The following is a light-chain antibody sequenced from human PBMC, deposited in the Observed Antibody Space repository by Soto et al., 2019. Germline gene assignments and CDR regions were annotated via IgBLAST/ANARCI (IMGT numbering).Light chain of an antibody. CDR2: GAS. CDR1: QSIRHY. J-gene: IGKJ1*01. CDR3: QHNNSYSQT. Sequence: DIQMTQSPPTLSASVRDRVTITCRASQSIRHYLAWYQQMPGKAPKLLIYGASTLQSGVPSRFSGSGSGTEFTLTISSLQPDDFGTYFCQHNNSYSQTFGQGTKV. V-gene: IGKV1-5*01.